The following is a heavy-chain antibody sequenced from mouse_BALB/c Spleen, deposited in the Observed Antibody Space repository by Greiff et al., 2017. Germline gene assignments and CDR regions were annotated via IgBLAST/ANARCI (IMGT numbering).Heavy chain of an antibody. Sequence: VQLQQSGAELARPGASVKLSCKASGYTFTSYWMQWVKQRPGQGLEWIGAIYPGDGDTRYTQKFKGKATLTADKSSSTAYMQLSSLASEDSAVYYCAREGILGAMDYWGQGTSVTVSS. CDR2: IYPGDGDT. CDR1: GYTFTSYW. CDR3: AREGILGAMDY. V-gene: IGHV1-87*01. D-gene: IGHD4-1*01. J-gene: IGHJ4*01.